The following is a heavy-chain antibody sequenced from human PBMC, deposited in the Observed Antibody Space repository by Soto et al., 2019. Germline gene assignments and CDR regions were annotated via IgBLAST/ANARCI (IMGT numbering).Heavy chain of an antibody. V-gene: IGHV1-8*01. J-gene: IGHJ4*02. Sequence: ASVKVSCKASGSTFTSYDINWVRQATGQGLEWMGWMNPNSGNTGYAQKFQGRVTMTRNTSISTAYMELSSLRSEDTAVYYCASFQRLEYNWNEYYFDYWGQGTLVTVSS. D-gene: IGHD1-20*01. CDR3: ASFQRLEYNWNEYYFDY. CDR2: MNPNSGNT. CDR1: GSTFTSYD.